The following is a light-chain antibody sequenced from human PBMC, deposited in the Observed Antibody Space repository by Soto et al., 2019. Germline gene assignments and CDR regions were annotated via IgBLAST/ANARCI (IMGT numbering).Light chain of an antibody. J-gene: IGLJ3*02. Sequence: QSALTQPASVSGSPGQSITISCTGTSSDVGGYDFVSWYRQYPGQAPKILIYEVSNRPSGVSNRFSGSKSGNTASLTISGLQAEDEADYYCSSYTSSSTWVFGGGTKLTVL. CDR3: SSYTSSSTWV. CDR2: EVS. CDR1: SSDVGGYDF. V-gene: IGLV2-14*01.